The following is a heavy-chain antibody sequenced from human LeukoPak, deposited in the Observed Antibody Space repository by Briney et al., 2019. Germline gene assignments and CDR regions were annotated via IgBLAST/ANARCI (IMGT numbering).Heavy chain of an antibody. CDR3: ARLGTYSRNYCDY. CDR2: IKEDGSAT. CDR1: GFTFTNYW. Sequence: GGSLRLSCAASGFTFTNYWMSWVRQAPGKGLEWVANIKEDGSATSYVDSVKGRFTISRDNAKNSLYLQMDSLRAVDTAVYYCARLGTYSRNYCDYWGQGTLVTVSS. J-gene: IGHJ4*02. V-gene: IGHV3-7*01. D-gene: IGHD1-26*01.